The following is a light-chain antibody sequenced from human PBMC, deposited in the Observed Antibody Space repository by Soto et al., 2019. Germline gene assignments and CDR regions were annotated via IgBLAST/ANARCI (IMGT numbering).Light chain of an antibody. CDR2: EDS. CDR1: SGSIDRNY. CDR3: QSCGINNVV. V-gene: IGLV6-57*04. Sequence: NFMLTQPHSVSESPGKTVTISCTRSSGSIDRNYVQWYQQRPGSAPTPVIYEDSQRPSGVPDRFSGSIDSSSNSASLTISSLQTEDEADYYCQSCGINNVVFGGGTKLTFL. J-gene: IGLJ2*01.